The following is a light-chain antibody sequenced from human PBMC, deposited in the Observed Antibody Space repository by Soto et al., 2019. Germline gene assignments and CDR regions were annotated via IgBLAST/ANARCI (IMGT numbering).Light chain of an antibody. CDR1: QRISSW. CDR3: QQYNSYSWT. V-gene: IGKV1-5*01. J-gene: IGKJ1*01. Sequence: GDRVTITCRASQRISSWLAWYQQKPGKAPKLQIYDASSLESGVPSRFSGSGSGTEFTLTISSLQPDDFATYYCQQYNSYSWTFGQGTKVEIK. CDR2: DAS.